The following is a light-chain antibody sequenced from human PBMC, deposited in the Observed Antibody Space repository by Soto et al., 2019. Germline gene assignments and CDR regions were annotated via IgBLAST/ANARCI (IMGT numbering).Light chain of an antibody. V-gene: IGKV1-39*01. J-gene: IGKJ3*01. CDR1: QSISSY. Sequence: DIQMTQSPSSLSASVGDRVTITCRASQSISSYLNWYQQKPGKAPKLLIYAASSLQSGVPSRFSGSGSGTDFTLTISSLQPEDFATYYCQRANSFPFAFGPGTTVDIK. CDR2: AAS. CDR3: QRANSFPFA.